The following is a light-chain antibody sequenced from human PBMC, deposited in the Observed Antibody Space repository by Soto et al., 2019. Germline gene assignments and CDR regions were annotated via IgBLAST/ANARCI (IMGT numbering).Light chain of an antibody. V-gene: IGKV2-24*01. Sequence: DIVMTQTPLSSPVTLGQPASISCRSSQSLVHSHGNTYLTWLQQRPGQPPRLLIYKTSIRFSGVPDRFSGTGAGTDFTLKISRVEAEDVGVYYCMQITQSPYTFGQGTKLEIK. CDR2: KTS. CDR1: QSLVHSHGNTY. J-gene: IGKJ2*01. CDR3: MQITQSPYT.